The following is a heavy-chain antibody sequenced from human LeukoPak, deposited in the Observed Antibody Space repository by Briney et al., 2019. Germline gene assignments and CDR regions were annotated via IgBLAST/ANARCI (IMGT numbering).Heavy chain of an antibody. J-gene: IGHJ5*02. D-gene: IGHD4-11*01. CDR2: AYSGGIT. CDR1: GFTFSSNY. CDR3: ARVEGDYTPNRFDP. Sequence: GGSLRLSCAASGFTFSSNYMSWVRQAPGKGLEWVSVAYSGGITYYLDSAKGRFTVSRDNAKNALYLQMDSLRAEDTAIYYCARVEGDYTPNRFDPWGQGTLVTVSS. V-gene: IGHV3-53*01.